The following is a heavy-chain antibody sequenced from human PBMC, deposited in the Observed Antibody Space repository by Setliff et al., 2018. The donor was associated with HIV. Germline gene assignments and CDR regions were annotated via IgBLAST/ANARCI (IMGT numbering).Heavy chain of an antibody. CDR3: ARQGGFWDPYFSQSYYYYYMDV. CDR2: MHYSGTT. V-gene: IGHV4-39*01. J-gene: IGHJ6*03. Sequence: PSETLSLTCTVSGGSTSSSSNYWGWIRQPPGKGLEWIGNMHYSGTTYYNPSLKSRVMISVDTSKSELSLKMTSVTAADTAVYYCARQGGFWDPYFSQSYYYYYMDVWGKGTTVTVSS. CDR1: GGSTSSSSNY. D-gene: IGHD3-3*01.